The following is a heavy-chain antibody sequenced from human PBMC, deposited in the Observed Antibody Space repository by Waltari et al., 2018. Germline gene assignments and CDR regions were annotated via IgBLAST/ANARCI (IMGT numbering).Heavy chain of an antibody. Sequence: EVQLVESGGGLVQPGGSRRLYCAASGFTFRDYWINWVRQVPGKGLVWVSRFNNDGSTTAYADSVKGRFTISRDNAKNMLFLQMNSLRAEDTAIYYCARSVYPYYFDYWGQGTLVTVSS. V-gene: IGHV3-74*01. CDR2: FNNDGSTT. CDR3: ARSVYPYYFDY. CDR1: GFTFRDYW. J-gene: IGHJ4*02.